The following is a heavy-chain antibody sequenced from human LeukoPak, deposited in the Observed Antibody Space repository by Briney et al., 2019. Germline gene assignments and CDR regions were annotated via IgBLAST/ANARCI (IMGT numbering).Heavy chain of an antibody. J-gene: IGHJ3*02. D-gene: IGHD3-10*01. CDR1: GFTFSNYG. V-gene: IGHV3-21*06. Sequence: GGSLRLSCAASGFTFSNYGMNWVRQAPGKGLEWVSFTDTSGRYVYYGDSVKGRFTISRDNAKNLLFLQMNGLRVEDTALYYCARGRSITLLRGVAMSDGFDIWGQGAMVAVSS. CDR2: TDTSGRYV. CDR3: ARGRSITLLRGVAMSDGFDI.